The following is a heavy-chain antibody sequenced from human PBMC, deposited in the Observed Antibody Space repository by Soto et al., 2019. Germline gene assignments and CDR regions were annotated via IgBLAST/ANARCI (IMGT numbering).Heavy chain of an antibody. CDR1: GCAVSSCW. V-gene: IGHV3-48*02. Sequence: PGWSLRLSFAAAGCAVSSCWRSWVRQAPGKGLEWVSYISSSSSTIYYADSVKGRFTISRDNAKNSLYLQMNSLRDEDTAVYYCARHTAMVLRYYYYGLDVWGQGTTVTVSS. D-gene: IGHD5-18*01. CDR3: ARHTAMVLRYYYYGLDV. CDR2: ISSSSSTI. J-gene: IGHJ6*02.